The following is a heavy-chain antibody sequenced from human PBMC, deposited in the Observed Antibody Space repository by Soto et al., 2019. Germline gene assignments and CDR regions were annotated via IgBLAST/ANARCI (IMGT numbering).Heavy chain of an antibody. D-gene: IGHD3-3*01. Sequence: QVQLVQSGAEVKKPGASVKVSCKASGYTFTSYYMHWVRQAPGQGLEWMGIINPSGGSTSYAQKCQGRVTMTRDTSTSSVYVELSSLRSEDTAVYYCARESPRFLAVTYYDFWSGYGDAFDIWGQGTMVTVSS. CDR3: ARESPRFLAVTYYDFWSGYGDAFDI. CDR1: GYTFTSYY. CDR2: INPSGGST. V-gene: IGHV1-46*03. J-gene: IGHJ3*02.